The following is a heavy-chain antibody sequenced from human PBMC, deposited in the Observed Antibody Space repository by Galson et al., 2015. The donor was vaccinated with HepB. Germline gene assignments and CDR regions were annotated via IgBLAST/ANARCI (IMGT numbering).Heavy chain of an antibody. Sequence: SETLSLTCAVSGYSISNSNWWGWIRQPPGKGLEWIGYIFSSESTYYNPSLKSRVTMSVDTSKNQFSLKLTSVTAVDTAVYYCARNGYGDYYFDYWGQGTLVTVSS. V-gene: IGHV4-28*01. CDR3: ARNGYGDYYFDY. CDR2: IFSSEST. CDR1: GYSISNSNW. D-gene: IGHD4-17*01. J-gene: IGHJ4*02.